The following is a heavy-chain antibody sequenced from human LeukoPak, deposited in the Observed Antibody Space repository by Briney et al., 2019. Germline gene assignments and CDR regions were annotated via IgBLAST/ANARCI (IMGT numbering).Heavy chain of an antibody. CDR1: GFTFSSYN. Sequence: GGSLRLSCAASGFTFSSYNMNWVRQAPGKGLEWVSSISSSSRYIYYADSVKGRFTISRDNAKNSLYLQVNSLRAEDTAVYYCAKEPMIVVPVHWGQGTLVTVSS. J-gene: IGHJ4*02. CDR3: AKEPMIVVPVH. V-gene: IGHV3-21*01. CDR2: ISSSSRYI. D-gene: IGHD3-22*01.